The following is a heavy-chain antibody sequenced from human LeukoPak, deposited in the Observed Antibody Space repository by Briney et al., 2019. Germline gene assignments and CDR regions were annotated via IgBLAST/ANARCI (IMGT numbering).Heavy chain of an antibody. V-gene: IGHV6-1*01. J-gene: IGHJ4*02. CDR1: GDSVSSNSAA. D-gene: IGHD3-22*01. CDR3: ARGNYYDSSGSPFDY. CDR2: TSYRSKWYN. Sequence: PSQTLSLTCAISGDSVSSNSAAWNWIRQSPSRGLEWLGRTSYRSKWYNDYAVSVKSQITIIPDTSKNQFSLQLNSVTPEDTAVYYCARGNYYDSSGSPFDYWGQGTLVTVSS.